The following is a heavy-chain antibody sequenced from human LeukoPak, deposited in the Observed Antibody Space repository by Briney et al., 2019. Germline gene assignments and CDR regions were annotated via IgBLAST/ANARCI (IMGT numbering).Heavy chain of an antibody. J-gene: IGHJ4*02. Sequence: GGSLRLSCAASGFTFSSYAMTWVRQAPGKGLEWVSDIRDKGDSTNYADSVKGRFTISRDNSKSMLYLQMSSLRAEDTAAYYCAKVSWSWYFDSWGQETLVTVSS. CDR2: IRDKGDST. D-gene: IGHD1-26*01. V-gene: IGHV3-23*01. CDR3: AKVSWSWYFDS. CDR1: GFTFSSYA.